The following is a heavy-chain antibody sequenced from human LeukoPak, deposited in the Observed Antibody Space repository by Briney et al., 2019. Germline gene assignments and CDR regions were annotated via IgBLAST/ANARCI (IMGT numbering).Heavy chain of an antibody. J-gene: IGHJ1*01. CDR2: INPNNGDT. CDR3: GSPLPVVPAAPGPEYFQH. CDR1: GYTFTGYY. Sequence: ASVKVSCKASGYTFTGYYLHWVRQAPGQGLEWMGWINPNNGDTNYAQKFQGRVTMTRDTSISTAYMELNRLRSDDTAVFYCGSPLPVVPAAPGPEYFQHWGQGTLVTVSS. V-gene: IGHV1-2*02. D-gene: IGHD2-2*01.